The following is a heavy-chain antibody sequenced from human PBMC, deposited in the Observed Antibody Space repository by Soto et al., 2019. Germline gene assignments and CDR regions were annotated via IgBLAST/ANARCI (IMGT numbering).Heavy chain of an antibody. CDR2: IYYSGST. CDR3: ARDRGSYGWFDP. D-gene: IGHD1-26*01. Sequence: SETLSLTCTVSGGSISSYYWSWIRQPPGKGLEWIGYIYYSGSTNYNPSLKSRVTISVDTSKNQFSLKLSSVTAADTAVYYCARDRGSYGWFDPWGQGTLVTVSS. J-gene: IGHJ5*02. CDR1: GGSISSYY. V-gene: IGHV4-59*01.